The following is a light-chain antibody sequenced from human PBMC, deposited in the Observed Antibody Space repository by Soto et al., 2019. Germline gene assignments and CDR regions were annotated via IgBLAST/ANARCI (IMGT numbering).Light chain of an antibody. CDR1: QSVSSSY. Sequence: EIVLTQSPGTLSLSPGEIATLSCKASQSVSSSYLAWYQQKPGQAPRLLIYGASSRATGIPDRFNGSGSGTDFTLTIRRLEPEDFAVYYCQQYTADSPITFGQGTRLEIK. V-gene: IGKV3-20*01. CDR3: QQYTADSPIT. J-gene: IGKJ5*01. CDR2: GAS.